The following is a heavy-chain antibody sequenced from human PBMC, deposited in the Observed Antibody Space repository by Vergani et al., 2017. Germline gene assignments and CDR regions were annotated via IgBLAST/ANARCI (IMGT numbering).Heavy chain of an antibody. CDR2: IAYDGSNK. CDR3: ARGRRRMVATGLCDY. D-gene: IGHD5-12*01. V-gene: IGHV3-30-3*01. CDR1: GFTFSSYA. J-gene: IGHJ4*02. Sequence: QVQLVESGGGVVQPGRSLRLSCAASGFTFSSYAMHWVRQAPGKGLEGVAVIAYDGSNKYYADSVKGRFTISRDDSKTKLYLQMNSLRAEDTAVYYCARGRRRMVATGLCDYWGQGTLVTVSS.